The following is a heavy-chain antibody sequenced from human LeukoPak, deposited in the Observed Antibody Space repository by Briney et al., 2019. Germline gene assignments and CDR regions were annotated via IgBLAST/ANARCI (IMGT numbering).Heavy chain of an antibody. Sequence: PGGSLRLSCAASGFTVSDNYMSWVRQAPGKGLEWVTVVYSGDNTYYADSVKGRFTISRDNSKNTLYLQMNSLRAEDTAVYYCARDREPGTSASRFDCWGQGTMVTVSS. D-gene: IGHD2-8*02. V-gene: IGHV3-53*01. CDR1: GFTVSDNY. CDR2: VYSGDNT. CDR3: ARDREPGTSASRFDC. J-gene: IGHJ4*02.